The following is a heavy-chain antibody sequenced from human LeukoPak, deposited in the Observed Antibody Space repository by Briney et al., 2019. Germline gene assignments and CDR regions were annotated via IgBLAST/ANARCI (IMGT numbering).Heavy chain of an antibody. J-gene: IGHJ5*02. D-gene: IGHD2-15*01. CDR1: GYSFTNYW. CDR3: ARGDCSGGSCYLRGP. CDR2: IYPGDSDT. Sequence: GESLKISRKGSGYSFTNYWIGWVRQMPGKGLEWMGIIYPGDSDTRYSPSFRGQVTISADKSINTAYLQWSNLKASDTAMYYCARGDCSGGSCYLRGPWGQGTLVTVSS. V-gene: IGHV5-51*01.